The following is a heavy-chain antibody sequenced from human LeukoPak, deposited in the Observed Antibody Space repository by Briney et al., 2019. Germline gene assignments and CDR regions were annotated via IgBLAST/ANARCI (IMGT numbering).Heavy chain of an antibody. V-gene: IGHV3-11*05. Sequence: GGSLRLSCATSGFIFSDYPMNWVRQAPGKGLDWVSNIRTSSEGANYAIYADSVKGRVTFSRDDAKNTLYLHMHSLRDDDTAVYYCARDQQYAFDYWGQGILVTVSS. CDR1: GFIFSDYP. J-gene: IGHJ4*02. D-gene: IGHD1/OR15-1a*01. CDR2: IRTSSEGANYA. CDR3: ARDQQYAFDY.